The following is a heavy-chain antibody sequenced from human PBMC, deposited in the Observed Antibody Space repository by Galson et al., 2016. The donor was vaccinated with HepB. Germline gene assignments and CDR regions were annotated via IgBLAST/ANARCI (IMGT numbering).Heavy chain of an antibody. Sequence: SLRLSCAASGFTFNSYGVSWVRQAPGKGLEWVSSISGGGGSTDCAGSVKGRLTISRDNSKNTLYLHLNSLRAEDTAVYFCVKGLYGSGSSGDYWGQGTLVTVSS. CDR1: GFTFNSYG. V-gene: IGHV3-23*01. CDR3: VKGLYGSGSSGDY. D-gene: IGHD3-10*01. J-gene: IGHJ4*02. CDR2: ISGGGGST.